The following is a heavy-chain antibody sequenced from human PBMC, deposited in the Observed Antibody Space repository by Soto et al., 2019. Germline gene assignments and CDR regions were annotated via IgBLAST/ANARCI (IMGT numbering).Heavy chain of an antibody. CDR3: AREHFYYDSSHYYYGMDV. CDR1: GGTFSSYA. D-gene: IGHD3-22*01. Sequence: GASVKVSCKASGGTFSSYAISWVRQAPGQGLEWMGGIIPIFGTANYAQKFQGRVTITADKSTSTAYMELSSLRSEDTAVYYCAREHFYYDSSHYYYGMDVWGQGTTVTVSS. CDR2: IIPIFGTA. J-gene: IGHJ6*02. V-gene: IGHV1-69*06.